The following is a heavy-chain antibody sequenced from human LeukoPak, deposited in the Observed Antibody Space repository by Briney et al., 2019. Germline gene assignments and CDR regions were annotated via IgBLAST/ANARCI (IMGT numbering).Heavy chain of an antibody. V-gene: IGHV4-34*01. CDR1: GGSFSGYY. CDR3: ARACRVAARPYYYYYMDV. J-gene: IGHJ6*03. D-gene: IGHD6-6*01. Sequence: SETLSLTCAVYGGSFSGYYWSWIRQPPGKGLEWIGGINHSGSTNYNPSLKSRVTISADTSKNQFSLKLSSVTAADTAVYYCARACRVAARPYYYYYMDVWGKGTTVTVSS. CDR2: INHSGST.